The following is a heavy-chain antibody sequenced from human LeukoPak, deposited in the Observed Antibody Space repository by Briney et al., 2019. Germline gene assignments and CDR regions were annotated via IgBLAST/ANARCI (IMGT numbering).Heavy chain of an antibody. Sequence: PGGSLRLSCAASGFTFSSYSMNWVRQAPGKGLEWVSSISSSSSYIYYADSVKGRFTISRDNAKNSLYLQMNSLRAEDTAVYYCAGGLLVRGRYAFDIWGQGTMVTVSS. CDR2: ISSSSSYI. D-gene: IGHD3-10*01. CDR1: GFTFSSYS. CDR3: AGGLLVRGRYAFDI. V-gene: IGHV3-21*01. J-gene: IGHJ3*02.